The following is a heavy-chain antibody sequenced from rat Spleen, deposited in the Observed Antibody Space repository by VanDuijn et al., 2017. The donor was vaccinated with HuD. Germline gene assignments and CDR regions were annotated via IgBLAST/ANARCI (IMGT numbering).Heavy chain of an antibody. D-gene: IGHD1-4*01. CDR3: ARRPGDFDC. J-gene: IGHJ2*01. Sequence: EVQLVESGGGLVQPGRSLKLSCVASGFTFNNYWMTWIRQAPGKGLEWVASISTGGGNTYYRDSVKGRFTISRDNAKSTLYLQMDSLRSEDTATYYCARRPGDFDCWGQGVMVTVSS. V-gene: IGHV5-31*01. CDR1: GFTFNNYW. CDR2: ISTGGGNT.